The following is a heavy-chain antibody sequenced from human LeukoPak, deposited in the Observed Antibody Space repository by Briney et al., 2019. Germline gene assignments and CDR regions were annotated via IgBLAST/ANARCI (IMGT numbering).Heavy chain of an antibody. D-gene: IGHD6-19*01. V-gene: IGHV3-23*01. CDR1: EITFSRYA. CDR3: AQDPWGLAGFDS. Sequence: GGSLRLSCAASEITFSRYAMSWVRQAPGKGLEWVSGISGDGATTYYAVSVKGRFTISRDNSKNTLIVQMNSLRAEDTAVYYCAQDPWGLAGFDSWGQGTLVTVSS. J-gene: IGHJ4*02. CDR2: ISGDGATT.